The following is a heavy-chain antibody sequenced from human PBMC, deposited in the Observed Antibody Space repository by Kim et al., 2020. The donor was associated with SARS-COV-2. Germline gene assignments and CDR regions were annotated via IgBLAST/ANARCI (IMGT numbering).Heavy chain of an antibody. J-gene: IGHJ4*02. CDR1: GFSFGDYY. CDR3: VREPAY. CDR2: IKSDGSYI. V-gene: IGHV3-11*01. Sequence: GGSLRLSCAASGFSFGDYYMTWIRQAPGKGLEWVAYIKSDGSYIKYADFVNGRFTISRDNAKKSLSLQMNSLTPEDTAVYYCVREPAYWGQGTLVTVSS.